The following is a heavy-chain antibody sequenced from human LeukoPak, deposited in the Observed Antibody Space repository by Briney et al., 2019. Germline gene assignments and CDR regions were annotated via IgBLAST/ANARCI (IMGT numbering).Heavy chain of an antibody. CDR2: IVPILGIA. CDR3: ARDVYYDSSGYPTGGWFDP. J-gene: IGHJ5*02. Sequence: GASVKVSCKASGGTFSSYAISWVRQAPGPGLEWMGRIVPILGIANYAQKYQGRVTITADKSTSTAYMELSSLRSEDTAVYYCARDVYYDSSGYPTGGWFDPWGQGTLVTVSS. V-gene: IGHV1-69*04. CDR1: GGTFSSYA. D-gene: IGHD3-22*01.